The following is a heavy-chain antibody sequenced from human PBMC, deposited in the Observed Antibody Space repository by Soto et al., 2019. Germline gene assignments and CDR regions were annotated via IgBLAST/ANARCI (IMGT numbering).Heavy chain of an antibody. CDR3: AGAKRYCSSTSCYMLDP. CDR1: GGTFSSYA. J-gene: IGHJ5*02. Sequence: QVQLVQSGAEVKKPGSSVKVSCKASGGTFSSYAISWVRQAPGQGLEWMGGIIPIFGTANYAQKFQGRVKITADESTSTAYMELSSLRSEDTAVYYCAGAKRYCSSTSCYMLDPWGQGTLVTVSS. V-gene: IGHV1-69*01. D-gene: IGHD2-2*02. CDR2: IIPIFGTA.